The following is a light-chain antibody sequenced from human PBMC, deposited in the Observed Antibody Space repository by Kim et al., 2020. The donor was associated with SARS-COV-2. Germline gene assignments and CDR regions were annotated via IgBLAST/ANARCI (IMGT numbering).Light chain of an antibody. CDR2: GAS. J-gene: IGKJ2*01. CDR1: QSVGTY. Sequence: EIVLTQSPGTLSLSPGEGATLSCRASQSVGTYLAWYQQRPGQPPRLLMYGASMRAAGISDKFSGSGSGTDFTLTITRLEPEDFAVYYCQRYGSSPYTFGQGTKLKI. CDR3: QRYGSSPYT. V-gene: IGKV3-20*01.